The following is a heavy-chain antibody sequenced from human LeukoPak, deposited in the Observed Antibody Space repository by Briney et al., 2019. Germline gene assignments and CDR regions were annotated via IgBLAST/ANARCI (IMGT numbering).Heavy chain of an antibody. D-gene: IGHD3-10*01. V-gene: IGHV1-18*01. Sequence: GASVKVSCKASGYTFTSYGISRVRQAPGQGLEWMGWISAYNGNTNYAQKLQGRVTMTTDTSTSTAYMELRSLRSDDTAVYYCARGGYYYGSGSYLGWFDPWGQGTLVTVSS. CDR2: ISAYNGNT. CDR1: GYTFTSYG. J-gene: IGHJ5*02. CDR3: ARGGYYYGSGSYLGWFDP.